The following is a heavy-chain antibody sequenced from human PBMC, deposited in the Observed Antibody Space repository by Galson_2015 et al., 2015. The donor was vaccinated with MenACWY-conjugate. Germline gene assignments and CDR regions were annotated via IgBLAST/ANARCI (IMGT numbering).Heavy chain of an antibody. CDR3: ARAYGSNWHPDL. Sequence: SLRLSCAASGFTFSSYWMHWVRQAPGKGLVWVSRINSDGSSTTYADSVKGRFTISIDNAKNTLNLEMNSLRAEDTAVYYCARAYGSNWHPDLWGRGTLVTVSS. V-gene: IGHV3-74*01. D-gene: IGHD4-17*01. CDR2: INSDGSST. J-gene: IGHJ2*01. CDR1: GFTFSSYW.